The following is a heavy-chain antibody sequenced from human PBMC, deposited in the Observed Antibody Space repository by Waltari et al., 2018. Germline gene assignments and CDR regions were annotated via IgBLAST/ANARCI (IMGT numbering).Heavy chain of an antibody. CDR2: IWYDGSNK. CDR1: GFTFTSSG. D-gene: IGHD6-19*01. Sequence: VQLVESGGGVAQPGRSLRPSCAASGFTFTSSGMHSVRQATGKGREWVAVIWYDGSNKYYADSVKGRFTISRDNSKNTLYLQMNSLRAEDTAVYYCAKMTYSSGPLDYWGQGTLVTVSS. J-gene: IGHJ4*02. V-gene: IGHV3-33*06. CDR3: AKMTYSSGPLDY.